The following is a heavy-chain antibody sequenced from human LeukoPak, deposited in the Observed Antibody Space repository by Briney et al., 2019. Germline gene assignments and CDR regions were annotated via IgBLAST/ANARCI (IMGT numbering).Heavy chain of an antibody. CDR3: ARDGAVTMVRGVTYYYYYYMDV. CDR1: GFTFSSYG. V-gene: IGHV3-30*02. D-gene: IGHD3-10*01. CDR2: IRYDGSKE. J-gene: IGHJ6*03. Sequence: GGSLRLSCAASGFTFSSYGMHWVRQAPGKGLEWVSFIRYDGSKEYYADSVRGRFTISRDNSKNTLYLQMNSLRAEDTAVYYCARDGAVTMVRGVTYYYYYYMDVWGKGTTVTISS.